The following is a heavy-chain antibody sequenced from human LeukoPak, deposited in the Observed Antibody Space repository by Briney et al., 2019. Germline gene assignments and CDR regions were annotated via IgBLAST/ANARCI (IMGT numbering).Heavy chain of an antibody. CDR2: IWYDGSNK. Sequence: GGSLRLSCAASGFTFSSYGMHWVRQAPGKGLEWVAVIWYDGSNKYYADSVKGRFTISRDNSKNTLYLQMNSLRAEDTAVYYCARDRSSGWIFDYWGQGTLVTVSS. V-gene: IGHV3-33*01. J-gene: IGHJ4*02. CDR3: ARDRSSGWIFDY. D-gene: IGHD6-19*01. CDR1: GFTFSSYG.